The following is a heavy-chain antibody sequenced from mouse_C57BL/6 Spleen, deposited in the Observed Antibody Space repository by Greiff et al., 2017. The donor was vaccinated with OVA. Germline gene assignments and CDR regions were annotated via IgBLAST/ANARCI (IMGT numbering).Heavy chain of an antibody. CDR1: GYTFTGYW. V-gene: IGHV1-9*01. CDR2: ILPGSGST. Sequence: SGAELMKPGASVKLSCKATGYTFTGYWIEWVKQRPGHGLEWIGEILPGSGSTNYNEKFKGKATFTADTSSNTAYMQLSSLTTEDSAIYYCARSRYYYGSSSYYFDYWGQGTTLTVSS. CDR3: ARSRYYYGSSSYYFDY. J-gene: IGHJ2*01. D-gene: IGHD1-1*01.